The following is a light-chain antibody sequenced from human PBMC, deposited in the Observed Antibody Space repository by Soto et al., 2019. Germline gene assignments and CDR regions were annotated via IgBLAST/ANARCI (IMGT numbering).Light chain of an antibody. Sequence: QSALTQAPSVSGSPGQSVTISCRGTSSDVGTYNHVSWYQQAPGTAPKVMIYEVSSRPSGVPDRFSGSKSGNTASLTISGLQPDDEADYYCYSFTTINTYVVVTGTKVT. J-gene: IGLJ1*01. CDR2: EVS. CDR3: YSFTTINTYV. V-gene: IGLV2-18*02. CDR1: SSDVGTYNH.